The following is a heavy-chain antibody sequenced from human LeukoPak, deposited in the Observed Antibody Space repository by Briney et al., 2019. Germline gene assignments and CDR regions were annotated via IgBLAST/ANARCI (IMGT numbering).Heavy chain of an antibody. CDR3: ARGGGFDSRGFDY. D-gene: IGHD3-9*01. V-gene: IGHV3-33*01. J-gene: IGHJ4*02. Sequence: GGSLRLSCAASGFTFSSYGMHWVRQAPGKGLEWVAVIWYDGSNKYYADSVKGGFTISRDNAKNSLYLQMNSLRAEDTAVYYCARGGGFDSRGFDYWGQGTLVTVSS. CDR2: IWYDGSNK. CDR1: GFTFSSYG.